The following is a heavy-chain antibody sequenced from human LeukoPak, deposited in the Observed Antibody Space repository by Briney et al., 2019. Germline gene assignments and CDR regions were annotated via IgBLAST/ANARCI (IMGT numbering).Heavy chain of an antibody. Sequence: ASETLSLTCTVSGDSISSYYWSWIRQPAGKGLEWIGRIYTSGTTNYNPSLKSRVTMSVDTSKEQFSLKLNSVTAADTAVYYCARDVGYYGSGSYYRYWGQGTLVTVSS. D-gene: IGHD3-10*01. CDR3: ARDVGYYGSGSYYRY. CDR2: IYTSGTT. V-gene: IGHV4-4*07. CDR1: GDSISSYY. J-gene: IGHJ4*02.